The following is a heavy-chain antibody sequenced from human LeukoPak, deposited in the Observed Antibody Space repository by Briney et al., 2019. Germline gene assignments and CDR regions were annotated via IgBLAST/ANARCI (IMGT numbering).Heavy chain of an antibody. J-gene: IGHJ4*02. Sequence: SETLSLTCTVSGYSISSGYYWGWIRQPPGKGLEWIGSIYHSGSTNYNPSLKSRVTISVDKSKNQFSLKLSSVTAADTAVYYCASQYYYDSSGYLHYFDYWGQGTLVTVSS. CDR1: GYSISSGYY. V-gene: IGHV4-38-2*02. D-gene: IGHD3-22*01. CDR2: IYHSGST. CDR3: ASQYYYDSSGYLHYFDY.